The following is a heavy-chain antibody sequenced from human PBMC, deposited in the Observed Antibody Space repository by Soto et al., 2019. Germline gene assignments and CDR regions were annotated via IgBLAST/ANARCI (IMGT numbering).Heavy chain of an antibody. Sequence: EVQLVESGGGLVQPGGSLKLSCVASGFSYRDSTIHWVRQASGKGLEWLGRIRAKAYSFATAYSESVKGRFTFAREDSKNTVYLQMNSLKTEDTAVYYCSRHMGIHSPYYFYAMDVWGQGTTVIVSS. CDR1: GFSYRDST. D-gene: IGHD1-26*01. CDR2: IRAKAYSFAT. J-gene: IGHJ6*02. CDR3: SRHMGIHSPYYFYAMDV. V-gene: IGHV3-73*02.